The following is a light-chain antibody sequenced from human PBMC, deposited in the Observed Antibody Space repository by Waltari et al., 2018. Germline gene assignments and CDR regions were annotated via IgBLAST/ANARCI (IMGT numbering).Light chain of an antibody. V-gene: IGKV1-5*03. J-gene: IGKJ4*01. Sequence: DIQMTQSPSTLSASVGDRFTITCRANQSISNWLAWYQHKPGKAPKLLIYKASTLESGVPSRFSGSGSGTEFTLTISSLQPDDFATYYCQQYNSYSLLSFGGGTKVEIK. CDR2: KAS. CDR3: QQYNSYSLLS. CDR1: QSISNW.